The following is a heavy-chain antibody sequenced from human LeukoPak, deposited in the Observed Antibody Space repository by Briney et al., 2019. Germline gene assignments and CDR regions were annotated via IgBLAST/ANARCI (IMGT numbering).Heavy chain of an antibody. CDR1: GYTFTSYD. CDR3: AVNYYDSSGRDDAFDI. D-gene: IGHD3-22*01. Sequence: ASVKVSCKASGYTFTSYDINWVRQATGQGLEWMGWMNPNSGNTGYAQKFQGRVTMTRNTSISTAYMELSSLRSEDTAVYYCAVNYYDSSGRDDAFDIWGQGTMVTVSS. CDR2: MNPNSGNT. V-gene: IGHV1-8*01. J-gene: IGHJ3*02.